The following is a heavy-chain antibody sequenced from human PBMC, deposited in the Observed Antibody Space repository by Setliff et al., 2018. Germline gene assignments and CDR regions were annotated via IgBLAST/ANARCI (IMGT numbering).Heavy chain of an antibody. CDR1: GYSFTSYW. Sequence: GESLKISCKGSGYSFTSYWISWVRQMPGKGLEWMGRIDPSDSYTNYSPSFQGHVTISGDKSISTAYLQWNSLKASDTAMYYCARIRRDIVVVVGATPDYYDYMDVWGKGTTVTVSS. V-gene: IGHV5-10-1*01. CDR2: IDPSDSYT. J-gene: IGHJ6*03. CDR3: ARIRRDIVVVVGATPDYYDYMDV. D-gene: IGHD2-15*01.